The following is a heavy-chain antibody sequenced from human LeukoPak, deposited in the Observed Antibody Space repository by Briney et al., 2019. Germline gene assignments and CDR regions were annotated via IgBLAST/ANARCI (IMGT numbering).Heavy chain of an antibody. J-gene: IGHJ3*02. CDR3: ARAPPPYYYDSSGYYYGTAFDI. V-gene: IGHV1-2*06. CDR1: GYTFTGYY. CDR2: INPNSGGT. Sequence: GASVKVSCKASGYTFTGYYMHWVRQAPGQGLEWMGRINPNSGGTNSAQKFQGRITMTRDTSISTAYMELSRLRSDDTAVYYCARAPPPYYYDSSGYYYGTAFDIWGQGAMVTVSS. D-gene: IGHD3-22*01.